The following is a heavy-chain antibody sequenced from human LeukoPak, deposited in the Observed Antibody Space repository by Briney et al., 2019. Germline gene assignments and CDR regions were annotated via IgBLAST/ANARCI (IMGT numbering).Heavy chain of an antibody. Sequence: GASVKVSCKASGYTFTSYDINWVRQATGQGLEWMGWMNPNSGNTGYAQKFQGRVTITRNTSISTAYMELSSLRSEDTAVYYCASDSPQYSGSYYAAFDIWGQGTMVTVSS. CDR1: GYTFTSYD. D-gene: IGHD1-26*01. V-gene: IGHV1-8*03. J-gene: IGHJ3*02. CDR2: MNPNSGNT. CDR3: ASDSPQYSGSYYAAFDI.